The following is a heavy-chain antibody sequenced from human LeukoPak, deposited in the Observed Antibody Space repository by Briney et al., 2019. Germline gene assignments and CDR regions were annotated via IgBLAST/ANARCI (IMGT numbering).Heavy chain of an antibody. D-gene: IGHD2-21*02. V-gene: IGHV1-2*04. CDR3: AREVVTASPRDDAFDI. CDR1: GYTFTGYY. J-gene: IGHJ3*02. CDR2: INPNSGGT. Sequence: ASVKVSCKASGYTFTGYYMHWVRQAPGQGLEWMGWINPNSGGTNYAQKFQGWVTMTRDTSISTAYMELSRLRSDDTAVYYCAREVVTASPRDDAFDIWGQGTMVTVSS.